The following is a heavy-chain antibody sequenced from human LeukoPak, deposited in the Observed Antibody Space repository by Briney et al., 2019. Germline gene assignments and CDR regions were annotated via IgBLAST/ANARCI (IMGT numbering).Heavy chain of an antibody. CDR1: GYTFTSYG. CDR2: ISAYNGNT. CDR3: ARGGGHDYSVYYFDY. J-gene: IGHJ4*02. Sequence: APVKVSCKASGYTFTSYGISWVRQAPGQGLEWMGWISAYNGNTNYAQKLQGRVTMTTDTSTSTAYMELRSLRSDDTAVYYCARGGGHDYSVYYFDYWGQGTLVTVSS. V-gene: IGHV1-18*01. D-gene: IGHD4-11*01.